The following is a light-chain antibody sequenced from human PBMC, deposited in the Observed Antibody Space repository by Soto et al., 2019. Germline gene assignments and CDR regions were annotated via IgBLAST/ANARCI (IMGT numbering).Light chain of an antibody. CDR3: QQRSNWPPTWT. J-gene: IGKJ1*01. Sequence: ESVLTQSPASLSFSPVERAALSCRASQSVSSYLAWYQQKPGQAPRLLIYDASNRATGIPARFSGSGSGTDFTLTISRLEPEDFAVYYCQQRSNWPPTWTFGQGTKVDI. CDR2: DAS. V-gene: IGKV3-11*01. CDR1: QSVSSY.